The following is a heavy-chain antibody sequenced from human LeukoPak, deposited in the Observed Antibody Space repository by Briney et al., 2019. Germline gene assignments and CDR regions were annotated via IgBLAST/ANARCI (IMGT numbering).Heavy chain of an antibody. CDR1: GFTFSSYW. D-gene: IGHD3-10*01. Sequence: GGPLRLSCAASGFTFSSYWMSWVRQAPGKGLEWVANIKQDGSEKYYVDSVKGRFIISRDDARNSLSLQMNSLRAEDTAVYYCAGSFGDVKMFWGQGTLVTVSS. J-gene: IGHJ4*01. CDR3: AGSFGDVKMF. V-gene: IGHV3-7*01. CDR2: IKQDGSEK.